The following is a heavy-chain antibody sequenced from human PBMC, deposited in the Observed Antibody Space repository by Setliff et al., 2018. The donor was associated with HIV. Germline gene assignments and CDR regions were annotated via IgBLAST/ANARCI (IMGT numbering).Heavy chain of an antibody. D-gene: IGHD3-16*01. J-gene: IGHJ5*02. CDR1: GFIVSDTH. CDR2: IYSDGRT. Sequence: GESLRLSCAASGFIVSDTHMTWVRQAPGKGLEWVSFIYSDGRTYYAESVKGRFTISRDDSKSTLYLQMHSLRVEDTAAYYCAKGVKWLDPWGQGIQVTVSS. CDR3: AKGVKWLDP. V-gene: IGHV3-53*01.